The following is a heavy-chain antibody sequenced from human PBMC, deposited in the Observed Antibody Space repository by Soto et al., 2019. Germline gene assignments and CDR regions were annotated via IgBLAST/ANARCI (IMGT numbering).Heavy chain of an antibody. CDR3: ARGGPYSWSYGWYDR. J-gene: IGHJ4*01. Sequence: SETLSLTCAVSAYSITSAYYWGWIRQPPGKGLEWIASIYHSGRSYYNPSLKSRGTISVYTSKNHFSLKLRSVTAADTAVYSCARGGPYSWSYGWYDRWGHGPLITV. V-gene: IGHV4-38-2*01. CDR1: AYSITSAYY. CDR2: IYHSGRS. D-gene: IGHD5-18*01.